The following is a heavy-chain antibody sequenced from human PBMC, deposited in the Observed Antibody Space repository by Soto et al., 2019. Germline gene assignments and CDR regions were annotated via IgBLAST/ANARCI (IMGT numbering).Heavy chain of an antibody. Sequence: QITLKESGPTLVKPTQTLTLTCTFSGFSLSTSGVGVGWIRQPPGKALEWLALIYWDDDKRYSPSLKSRLTITKDTSKNQVVLTMTNMDPVDTATYYCAHRPQTMILVGDAFDIWGQGTMVTVSS. CDR2: IYWDDDK. D-gene: IGHD3-22*01. J-gene: IGHJ3*02. CDR1: GFSLSTSGVG. V-gene: IGHV2-5*02. CDR3: AHRPQTMILVGDAFDI.